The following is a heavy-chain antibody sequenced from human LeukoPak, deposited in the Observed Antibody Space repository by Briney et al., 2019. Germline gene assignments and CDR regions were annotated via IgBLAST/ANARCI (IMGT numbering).Heavy chain of an antibody. CDR2: FSDNGGST. CDR1: GFTFSSYA. Sequence: PGGSLRLSCSASGFTFSSYAMHWVRQAPGKGLEYVSGFSDNGGSTYYADSVKGRFTISRDNSKNTLFLQMSSLRAEDTAVYYCVKAQSTYYYGSGSLGSFHYWGQGTLVTVSS. J-gene: IGHJ4*02. CDR3: VKAQSTYYYGSGSLGSFHY. V-gene: IGHV3-64D*06. D-gene: IGHD3-10*01.